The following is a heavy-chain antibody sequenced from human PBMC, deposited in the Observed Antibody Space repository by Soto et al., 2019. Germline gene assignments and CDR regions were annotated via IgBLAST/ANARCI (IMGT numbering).Heavy chain of an antibody. CDR2: IFHGGNT. J-gene: IGHJ3*01. CDR3: ARARWYDAFDV. D-gene: IGHD2-15*01. Sequence: SETLSLTCAVSGFFIGSGNYWGWIRKPPEKGLEWIGSIFHGGNTYYNPSLKSRVTISVDMSKNQFSLKLNSVTAADTAVYYCARARWYDAFDVWGQGTVVTVSS. CDR1: GFFIGSGNY. V-gene: IGHV4-38-2*01.